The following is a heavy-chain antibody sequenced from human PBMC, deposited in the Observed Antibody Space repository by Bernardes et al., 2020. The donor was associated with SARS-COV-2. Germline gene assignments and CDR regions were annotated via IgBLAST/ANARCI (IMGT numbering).Heavy chain of an antibody. CDR3: ARDGLYYDFWSGSRPYYGMDV. D-gene: IGHD3-3*01. CDR1: GFTFSSYC. J-gene: IGHJ6*02. V-gene: IGHV3-7*01. Sequence: GGSLRLSCAASGFTFSSYCMSWVRQAPGKGLEWVANIKQDGSEKYYVDSVKGRFTISRDNAKNSLYLQMNSLRAEDTAVYYCARDGLYYDFWSGSRPYYGMDVWGQGTTVTVSS. CDR2: IKQDGSEK.